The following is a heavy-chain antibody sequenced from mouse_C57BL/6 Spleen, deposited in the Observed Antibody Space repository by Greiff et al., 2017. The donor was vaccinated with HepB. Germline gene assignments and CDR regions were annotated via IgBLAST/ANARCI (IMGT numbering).Heavy chain of an antibody. D-gene: IGHD4-1*02. CDR3: ARSSTGTGFDY. CDR2: IDPSDSYT. J-gene: IGHJ2*01. Sequence: VQLQQSGAELVRPGTSVKLSCKASGYTFTSYWMHWVKQRPGQGLEWIGVIDPSDSYTNYNQKFKGKATLTVDTSSSTAYMQLSSLTSEDSAVYYCARSSTGTGFDYWGQGTTLTVSS. CDR1: GYTFTSYW. V-gene: IGHV1-59*01.